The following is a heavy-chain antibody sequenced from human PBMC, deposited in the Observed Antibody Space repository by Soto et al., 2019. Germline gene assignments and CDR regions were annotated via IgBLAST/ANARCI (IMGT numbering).Heavy chain of an antibody. D-gene: IGHD5-18*01. Sequence: EVQLLESGGGLVQPGGSLRLSCAASGFTFSSYALSWVRQAPGKGLEWVSVIRGSGGRTAYADSVKGRFTISRDNSKNALYLQMDSLRAEDTAAYYGAKCVGYSYGTTYYFDYWGQGTLVTVSS. V-gene: IGHV3-23*01. CDR2: IRGSGGRT. J-gene: IGHJ4*02. CDR3: AKCVGYSYGTTYYFDY. CDR1: GFTFSSYA.